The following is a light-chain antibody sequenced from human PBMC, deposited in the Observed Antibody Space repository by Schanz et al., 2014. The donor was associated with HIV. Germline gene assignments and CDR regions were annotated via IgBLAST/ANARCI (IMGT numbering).Light chain of an antibody. J-gene: IGLJ3*02. CDR2: EVS. CDR1: STDVGSYNL. V-gene: IGLV2-14*02. Sequence: QSALTQPASVSGSPGQSITISCTGTSTDVGSYNLVSWYQHHPGKAPKMMIFEVSKRPSGVSNRFSGSKSGNTASLTVSGLQADDEADYYCSSYAATSNVLFGGGTKLTVL. CDR3: SSYAATSNVL.